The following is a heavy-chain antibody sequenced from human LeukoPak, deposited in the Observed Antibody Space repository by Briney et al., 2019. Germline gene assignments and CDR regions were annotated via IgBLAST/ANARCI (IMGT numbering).Heavy chain of an antibody. V-gene: IGHV3-23*01. D-gene: IGHD5-12*01. CDR3: AKGAYDYIEIAYFDY. J-gene: IGHJ4*02. Sequence: PGGSLRLSCVASGFSFNNYAMNWVRQAPGKGLEWVSLIIGSSGTTFYADSVKGRFTISRDKSKSTLYLQMNSLRAEDTAVYYCAKGAYDYIEIAYFDYWGQESLVTVSS. CDR1: GFSFNNYA. CDR2: IIGSSGTT.